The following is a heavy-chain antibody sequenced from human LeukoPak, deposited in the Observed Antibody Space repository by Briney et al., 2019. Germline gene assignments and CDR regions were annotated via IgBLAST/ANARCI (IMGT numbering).Heavy chain of an antibody. D-gene: IGHD3-9*01. CDR2: IWYDGSNR. CDR3: VRAGALVIREYYFDY. J-gene: IGHJ4*02. CDR1: GFIFSNYG. V-gene: IGHV3-33*01. Sequence: PGRSLRLSCAASGFIFSNYGMHWVRQAPGKGLEWVAVIWYDGSNRYYADSVKGRFTISRDNSENTLYLQMNSLRAEDTAVYYCVRAGALVIREYYFDYWGQGTLVTVSS.